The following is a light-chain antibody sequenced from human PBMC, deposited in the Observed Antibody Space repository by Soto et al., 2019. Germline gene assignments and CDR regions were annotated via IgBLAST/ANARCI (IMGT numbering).Light chain of an antibody. Sequence: EIVMTQSPATLSVSPGERATLSCRASQSVSGNLAWYQQKPGQAPSLLIYVASTTATGIPARFSGSGSGTEFTLTISSLQSEDFAVYYCQQYNNWPPLTFGGGTKVEIK. CDR2: VAS. V-gene: IGKV3-15*01. J-gene: IGKJ4*01. CDR1: QSVSGN. CDR3: QQYNNWPPLT.